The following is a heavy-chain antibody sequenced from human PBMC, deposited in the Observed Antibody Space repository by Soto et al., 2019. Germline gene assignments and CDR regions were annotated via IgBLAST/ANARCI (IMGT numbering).Heavy chain of an antibody. CDR2: IYYSGST. D-gene: IGHD4-4*01. CDR1: GGSISSGGYY. CDR3: ARVPTP. J-gene: IGHJ5*02. Sequence: QVQLQESGPGLVKPSQTLSLTCTVSGGSISSGGYYWSWIRQHPGKGLEWIGYIYYSGSTYYNPXLXRPXTIAGDTSKTQFSLKLSSVTAADTAVYYCARVPTPWGQGTLVTVSS. V-gene: IGHV4-31*01.